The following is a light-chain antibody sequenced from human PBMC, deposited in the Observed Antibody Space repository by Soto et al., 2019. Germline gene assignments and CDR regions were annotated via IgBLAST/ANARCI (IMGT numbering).Light chain of an antibody. CDR3: QHYNSYSRA. V-gene: IGKV1-5*01. CDR2: DAS. Sequence: DVQMTQSPSTLSASVGDRVTMTCRASEFISDWLAWYQQQPGQAPKLLIYDASTLESGVPGRFSGSGVGTNFTLTISGMQPEDFATYHCQHYNSYSRAFGQGTKVEI. CDR1: EFISDW. J-gene: IGKJ1*01.